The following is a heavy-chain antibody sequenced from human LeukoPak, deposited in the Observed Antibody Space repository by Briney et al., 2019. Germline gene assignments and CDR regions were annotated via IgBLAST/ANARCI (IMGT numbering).Heavy chain of an antibody. D-gene: IGHD4-23*01. J-gene: IGHJ4*02. Sequence: ASVKVSCKASGYTFNDYYMHWVRQAPGQGLEWMGWINPKRGGTKYAQKFQGRVTMTRDTSISTVYMELSRLRSDDTAVYYCARVRYDYGAKDFDYWGQGTLVIVSS. CDR2: INPKRGGT. CDR3: ARVRYDYGAKDFDY. V-gene: IGHV1-2*02. CDR1: GYTFNDYY.